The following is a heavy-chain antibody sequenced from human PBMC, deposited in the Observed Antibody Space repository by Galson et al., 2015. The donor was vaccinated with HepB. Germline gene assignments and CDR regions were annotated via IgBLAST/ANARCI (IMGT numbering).Heavy chain of an antibody. Sequence: SETLSLTCAVYGGSFSGYYWSWIRQPPGKGLEWIGEINHSESTNYNPSLKSRVTISVDTSKNQFSLKLSSVTAADTAVYYCARGSSGWYGKKIDYWGQGTLVTVSS. J-gene: IGHJ4*02. CDR3: ARGSSGWYGKKIDY. D-gene: IGHD6-19*01. CDR1: GGSFSGYY. CDR2: INHSEST. V-gene: IGHV4-34*01.